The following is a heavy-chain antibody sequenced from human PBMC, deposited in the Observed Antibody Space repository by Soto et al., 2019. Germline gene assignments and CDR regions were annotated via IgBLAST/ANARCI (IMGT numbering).Heavy chain of an antibody. CDR2: ISATGGST. CDR3: ARSLDVFLWLGELLSLGFDS. J-gene: IGHJ4*02. D-gene: IGHD3-10*01. Sequence: EVQLMESGGGLVQPGGSLRLSCAASGFTFDNYDMNWVRQAPGKGLEWVSGISATGGSTYYAASVRGRFGISRDNSKNTVDLQMNSLRPEDTVVYFCARSLDVFLWLGELLSLGFDSWGQGTLVTASS. CDR1: GFTFDNYD. V-gene: IGHV3-23*01.